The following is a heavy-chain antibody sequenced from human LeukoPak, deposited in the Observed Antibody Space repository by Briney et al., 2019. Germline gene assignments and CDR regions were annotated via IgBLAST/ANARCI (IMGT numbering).Heavy chain of an antibody. V-gene: IGHV3-21*01. J-gene: IGHJ4*02. CDR3: AREGYIAVAGSFDY. D-gene: IGHD6-19*01. CDR1: GFTFSRYS. CDR2: ISSSSSYI. Sequence: GGSLRLSCAASGFTFSRYSIKWVRQAPGKGLEWVSSISSSSSYIYYADSVKGRFTISRDNAKNSLYLQMNSLRAEDTAVYYCAREGYIAVAGSFDYWGQGTLVTVSS.